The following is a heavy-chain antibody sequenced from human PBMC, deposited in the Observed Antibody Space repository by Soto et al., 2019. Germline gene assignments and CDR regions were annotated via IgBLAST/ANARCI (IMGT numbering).Heavy chain of an antibody. CDR1: GFIFSSHN. D-gene: IGHD3-9*01. CDR3: ARLVASETGYGMDV. J-gene: IGHJ6*02. V-gene: IGHV3-21*06. CDR2: ITGSSSYI. Sequence: DVQLVESGGGLVQPGGSLRLSCAASGFIFSSHNMNWVRQAPGKGLEWVSSITGSSSYIFYSDSVKGRITISRDNAKNTVYLQMNSLRAEDTGVYYCARLVASETGYGMDVWGQGTTVTVSS.